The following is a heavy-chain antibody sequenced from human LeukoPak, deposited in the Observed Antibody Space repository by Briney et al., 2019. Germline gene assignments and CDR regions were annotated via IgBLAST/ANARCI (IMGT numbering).Heavy chain of an antibody. D-gene: IGHD1-26*01. CDR3: AKSLLTTASGTGRAFDL. CDR1: RFSFSAYP. CDR2: ISAGGDLT. V-gene: IGHV3-23*01. J-gene: IGHJ3*01. Sequence: GGSLRLSCAASRFSFSAYPMGWVRRAPGRGLEWVSGISAGGDLTFHADPVKGRFTISRDNSKNTLYLQMNSLRADDTAEYYCAKSLLTTASGTGRAFDLWGQGTMVTVSS.